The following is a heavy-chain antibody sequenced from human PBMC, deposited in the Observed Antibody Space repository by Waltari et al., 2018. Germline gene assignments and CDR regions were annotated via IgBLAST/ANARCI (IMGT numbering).Heavy chain of an antibody. D-gene: IGHD5-18*01. CDR1: RGTFSSYA. Sequence: QVQLVQSGAEVTKPGSSVKVSCKASRGTFSSYAISWVRQAPGQGLEWMGRIIPIFGTANYAQKFQGRVTITADESTSTAYMELSSVTAADTAVYYCARDPRYSYGPETRGNYWGQGTLVTVSS. V-gene: IGHV1-69*15. CDR2: IIPIFGTA. J-gene: IGHJ4*02. CDR3: ARDPRYSYGPETRGNY.